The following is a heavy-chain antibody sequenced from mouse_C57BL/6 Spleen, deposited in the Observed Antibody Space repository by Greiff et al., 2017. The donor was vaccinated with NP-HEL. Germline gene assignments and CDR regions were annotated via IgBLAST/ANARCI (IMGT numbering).Heavy chain of an antibody. Sequence: QVQLKESGPELVKPGASVKISCKASGYAFSSSWMNWVKQRPGKGLEWIGRIYPGDGDTNYNGKFKGKATLTADKSSSTAYMQLSSLTSEDSAVYFCARSVIYDGFFAYWGQGTLVTVSA. D-gene: IGHD2-3*01. V-gene: IGHV1-82*01. CDR2: IYPGDGDT. J-gene: IGHJ3*01. CDR1: GYAFSSSW. CDR3: ARSVIYDGFFAY.